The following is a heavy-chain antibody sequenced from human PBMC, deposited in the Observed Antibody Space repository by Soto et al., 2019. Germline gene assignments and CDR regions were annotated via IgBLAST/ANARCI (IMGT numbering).Heavy chain of an antibody. V-gene: IGHV3-23*01. D-gene: IGHD2-21*01. J-gene: IGHJ4*02. CDR3: AKLSGLGY. CDR2: VSGSGTST. CDR1: GFIFSSYA. Sequence: PGGSLRLSCAASGFIFSSYAMSWVRQAPGKGLEWVSTVSGSGTSTYYADSVKGRSTISRDNSKNALYLQMNSLRGEDTAAYYCAKLSGLGYWGQGTLVTVSS.